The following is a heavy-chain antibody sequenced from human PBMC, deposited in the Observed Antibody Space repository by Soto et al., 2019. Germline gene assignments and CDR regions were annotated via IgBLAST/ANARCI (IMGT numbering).Heavy chain of an antibody. Sequence: GGSLRLSCAASGFTFDDYAMHWVRQAPGKGLEWVSGISWNSGNIGYADSVKGRFTISRDNTKNSLYLQMNSLRPEDTALYYCAKDRYDYYGSGSNYGMDAWGQGTTVTVSS. CDR3: AKDRYDYYGSGSNYGMDA. V-gene: IGHV3-9*01. J-gene: IGHJ6*02. D-gene: IGHD3-10*01. CDR2: ISWNSGNI. CDR1: GFTFDDYA.